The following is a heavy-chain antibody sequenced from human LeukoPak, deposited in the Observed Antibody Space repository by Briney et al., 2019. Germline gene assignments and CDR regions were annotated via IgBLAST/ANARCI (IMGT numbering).Heavy chain of an antibody. CDR1: GGTFSSYA. Sequence: GASVKVSCKASGGTFSSYAISWVRQAPGQGLEWMGGIIPIFGTANYAQKFQGRVTITADESTSTAYMELSSLRSEDTAVYYCARGGWNHIYQESSYFDYWGQGSLVIVTS. CDR3: ARGGWNHIYQESSYFDY. V-gene: IGHV1-69*13. J-gene: IGHJ4*02. CDR2: IIPIFGTA. D-gene: IGHD3-16*02.